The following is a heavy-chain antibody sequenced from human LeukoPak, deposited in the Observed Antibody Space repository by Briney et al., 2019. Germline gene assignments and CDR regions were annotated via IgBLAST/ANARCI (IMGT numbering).Heavy chain of an antibody. CDR2: IKQDGSEK. CDR1: GFTFSSYW. CDR3: ARDSGNFIPGYYYMDV. D-gene: IGHD1-26*01. J-gene: IGHJ6*03. V-gene: IGHV3-7*01. Sequence: GGSLRLSCAASGFTFSSYWMSWVRQAPGKGLEWVANIKQDGSEKYYVDSVKGRFTISRDNAKNSLYLQMNSLRAEDTAVYYCARDSGNFIPGYYYMDVWGKGTTVIISS.